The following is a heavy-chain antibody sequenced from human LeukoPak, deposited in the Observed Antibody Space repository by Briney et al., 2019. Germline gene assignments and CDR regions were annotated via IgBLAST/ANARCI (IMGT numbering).Heavy chain of an antibody. Sequence: ASVRVSCKASGYTFTSYDINWVRQATGQGPEWMGWMNPNSGNTGYAQKFQGRVTMTTDTSTSTAYMELRSLRSDDTAVYYCARRPSVGYEILTGYVDHWGQGTLVTVSS. V-gene: IGHV1-8*01. CDR3: ARRPSVGYEILTGYVDH. CDR1: GYTFTSYD. D-gene: IGHD3-9*01. J-gene: IGHJ4*02. CDR2: MNPNSGNT.